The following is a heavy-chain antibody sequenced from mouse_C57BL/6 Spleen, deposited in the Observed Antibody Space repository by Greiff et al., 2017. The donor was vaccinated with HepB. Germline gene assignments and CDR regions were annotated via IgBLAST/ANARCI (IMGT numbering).Heavy chain of an antibody. CDR3: ARRRDYVFAY. Sequence: EVQLQQSGPELVKPGASVKISCKASGYTFTDYYMNWVKQSHGKSLEWIGDINPNNGGTSYNQKFKGKATLTVDKSSSTAYMELRSLTSEDSAVYYCARRRDYVFAYWGQGTLVTVSA. CDR2: INPNNGGT. D-gene: IGHD2-4*01. J-gene: IGHJ3*01. V-gene: IGHV1-26*01. CDR1: GYTFTDYY.